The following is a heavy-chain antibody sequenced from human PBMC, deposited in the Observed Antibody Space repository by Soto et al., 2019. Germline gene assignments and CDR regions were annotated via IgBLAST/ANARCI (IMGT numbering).Heavy chain of an antibody. CDR2: IYSGGSA. CDR3: ARSPPGNYAYAYAPPDY. CDR1: GDSISSYY. V-gene: IGHV4-4*09. Sequence: SETLSLTCTVSGDSISSYYWSWIRQPPGKGLEWIGQIYSGGSANYNPSLKSRVSISLDTSKNQFSLEVRSVTAADTAMYYCARSPPGNYAYAYAPPDYWGQGTLVTVSS. J-gene: IGHJ4*02. D-gene: IGHD3-16*01.